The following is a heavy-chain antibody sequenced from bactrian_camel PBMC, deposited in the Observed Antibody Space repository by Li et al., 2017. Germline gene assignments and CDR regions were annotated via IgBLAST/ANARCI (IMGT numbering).Heavy chain of an antibody. V-gene: IGHV3S54*01. D-gene: IGHD6*01. Sequence: HVQLVESGGGSVQAGESLRLSCVVSGDGDGYSSSAMGWFRQAPGKERQGVAAIFSGGPYTYYADWVKGRFTMSQDADKNTLYLQMNNLKPEDTGMYYCAAEGYDGSCRVGGQFDYWGQGTQVTVS. CDR2: IFSGGPYT. CDR3: AAEGYDGSCRVGGQFDY. CDR1: GDGDGYSSSA. J-gene: IGHJ4*01.